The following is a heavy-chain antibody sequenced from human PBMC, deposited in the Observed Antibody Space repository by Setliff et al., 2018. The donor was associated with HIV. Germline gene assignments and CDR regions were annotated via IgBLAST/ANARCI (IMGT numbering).Heavy chain of an antibody. J-gene: IGHJ4*02. D-gene: IGHD2-21*01. Sequence: PGGSLRLSCAASGFTFTNAWMYWVRQAPGKGLEWVGRIKSKNDGGTTDYAAPVKGRFSILRDDSKNTLYMQMNSLKTEDTAVYYCTTGTRLVDWGQGALVTVSS. CDR2: IKSKNDGGTT. V-gene: IGHV3-15*01. CDR3: TTGTRLVD. CDR1: GFTFTNAW.